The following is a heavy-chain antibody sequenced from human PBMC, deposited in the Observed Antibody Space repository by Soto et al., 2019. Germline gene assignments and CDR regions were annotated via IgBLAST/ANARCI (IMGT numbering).Heavy chain of an antibody. D-gene: IGHD2-21*01. CDR3: ARSDGHTLNWFDP. Sequence: QVQLVQSGAEVKKPGASVKVSCKASGYTFTSYDINWVRQATGQGLEWMGWMNPNGAYTGYAQKSQGRLTMTRSTSISTAYMALSSMRSEDQAVYYCARSDGHTLNWFDPCGRGTLVTVS. J-gene: IGHJ5*02. CDR1: GYTFTSYD. CDR2: MNPNGAYT. V-gene: IGHV1-8*01.